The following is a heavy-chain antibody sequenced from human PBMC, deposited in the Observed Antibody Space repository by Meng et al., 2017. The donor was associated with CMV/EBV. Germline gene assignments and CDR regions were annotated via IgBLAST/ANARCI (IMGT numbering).Heavy chain of an antibody. V-gene: IGHV3-20*04. CDR2: INWNGGST. J-gene: IGHJ4*02. CDR1: GFTFGDYG. D-gene: IGHD3-3*01. CDR3: ARVEILEWFYRG. Sequence: GESLKISCAASGFTFGDYGMSWVRQAPGKGLEWVSGINWNGGSTGYADSVKGRFTISRDNAKNSLYLQMNSLRAEDTALYYCARVEILEWFYRGWGQGTLVTVSS.